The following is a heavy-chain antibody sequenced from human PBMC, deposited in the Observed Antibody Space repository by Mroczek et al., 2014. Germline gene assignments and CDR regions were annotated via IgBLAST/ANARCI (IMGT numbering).Heavy chain of an antibody. V-gene: IGHV1-18*01. CDR1: GYTFTSYG. J-gene: IGHJ4*02. D-gene: IGHD3-22*01. CDR3: ARDGYYYDSSGYWGGVENYFDY. CDR2: ISAYNGNT. Sequence: QVQLVQSGAEVKKPGASVKVSCKASGYTFTSYGISWVRQAPGQGLEWMGWISAYNGNTNYAQKLQGRVTMTTDTSTSTAYMELRSLRSDDTAVYYCARDGYYYDSSGYWGGVENYFDYWGQGTLVTVSS.